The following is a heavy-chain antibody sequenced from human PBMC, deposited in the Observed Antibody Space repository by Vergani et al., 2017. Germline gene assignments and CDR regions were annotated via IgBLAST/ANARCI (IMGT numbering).Heavy chain of an antibody. D-gene: IGHD3-10*01. V-gene: IGHV2-70*04. J-gene: IGHJ2*01. CDR2: IDWDDEK. Sequence: QVTLKESGPALVKPTQTLTLTCTVSGIPLSTSGMRVSWIRQPPGKAPEWLARIDWDDEKFYSPSLKTRLTISKDTSKNQVVLTMTKTDPVDTAMYYCTWLYGPTGHWYFDFWGRGTLVAVSS. CDR3: TWLYGPTGHWYFDF. CDR1: GIPLSTSGMR.